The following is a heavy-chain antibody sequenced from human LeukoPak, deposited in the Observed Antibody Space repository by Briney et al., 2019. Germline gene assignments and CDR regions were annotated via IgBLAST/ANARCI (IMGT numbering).Heavy chain of an antibody. CDR1: GGTFSSYA. Sequence: SVKVSCKASGGTFSSYAISWVRQAPGQGLEWMGGIIPIFGTANYAQKFQGRVTITTDESTITAYMELSSLRSEDTAVYYCARDRQAYCGGDCYSLGGSMDVWGKGTTVTVSS. CDR2: IIPIFGTA. J-gene: IGHJ6*03. V-gene: IGHV1-69*05. D-gene: IGHD2-21*02. CDR3: ARDRQAYCGGDCYSLGGSMDV.